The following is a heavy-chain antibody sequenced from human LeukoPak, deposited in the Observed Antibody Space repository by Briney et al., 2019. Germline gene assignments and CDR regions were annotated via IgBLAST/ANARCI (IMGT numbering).Heavy chain of an antibody. Sequence: RSGGSLRLSCAASGFTFNDYAMHWVRQAPGKSLEWVSLISGDGGSTYYADSVKGRFTISRDNSKNSLYPQMNSLRTEGTALYYCAKVLSRSYYVGSFDPWGQGTLVTVSS. CDR2: ISGDGGST. V-gene: IGHV3-43*02. CDR3: AKVLSRSYYVGSFDP. J-gene: IGHJ5*02. D-gene: IGHD1-26*01. CDR1: GFTFNDYA.